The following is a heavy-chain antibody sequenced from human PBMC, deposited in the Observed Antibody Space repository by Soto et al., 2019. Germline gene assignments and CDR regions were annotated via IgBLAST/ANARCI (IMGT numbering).Heavy chain of an antibody. CDR2: ISSNGGST. Sequence: GGSLRLSCSASGFTFSSYAMHWVRQAPGKGLEYVSAISSNGGSTYYADSVKGRFTISRDNSKNTLYLQMSSLRAEDTAVYYCVKGRSSWYAGMDVWGQGTTVTVSS. D-gene: IGHD6-13*01. J-gene: IGHJ6*02. CDR3: VKGRSSWYAGMDV. CDR1: GFTFSSYA. V-gene: IGHV3-64D*06.